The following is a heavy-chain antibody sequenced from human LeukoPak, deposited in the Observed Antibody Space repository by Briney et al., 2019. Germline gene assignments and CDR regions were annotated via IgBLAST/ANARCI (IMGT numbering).Heavy chain of an antibody. Sequence: PGGSLRLSCAASGFPFNTYVMSWVRQAPGKGLEWVSAINGGGSNTYYADSVKGRFTISRDNSKNMVYLQMNNLRADDTAAYYCAKSVVVTTFRSDDWGQGALVTVSS. CDR1: GFPFNTYV. CDR2: INGGGSNT. D-gene: IGHD2-15*01. J-gene: IGHJ4*02. CDR3: AKSVVVTTFRSDD. V-gene: IGHV3-23*01.